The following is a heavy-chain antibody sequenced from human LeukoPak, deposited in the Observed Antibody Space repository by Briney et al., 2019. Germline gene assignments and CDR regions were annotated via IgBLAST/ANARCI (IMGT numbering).Heavy chain of an antibody. CDR2: ISGSGGST. D-gene: IGHD1-7*01. CDR3: AKVAGIVTGTTAYYGMDV. J-gene: IGHJ6*02. Sequence: GGSLRLSCAASGFTFSSYAMSWVRQAPGKGLEWVPAISGSGGSTYYADSVKGRFTISRDNSKNTLYLQMNSLRAEDTAVYYCAKVAGIVTGTTAYYGMDVWGQGTTVTVSS. CDR1: GFTFSSYA. V-gene: IGHV3-23*01.